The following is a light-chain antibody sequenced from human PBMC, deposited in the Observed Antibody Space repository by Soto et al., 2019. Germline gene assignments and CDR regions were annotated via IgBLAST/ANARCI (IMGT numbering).Light chain of an antibody. CDR2: DVT. V-gene: IGLV2-11*01. CDR1: SSEVGGYNY. CDR3: CSYAGRYTPYV. Sequence: QSVLTQPRSVSGSPGQSITISCSGTSSEVGGYNYVSWYQQHPGKAPKLIIYDVTKRPSGVPDRFSGSKSGNTASLTISGLQAEDEADYYCCSYAGRYTPYVFATGTKLTVL. J-gene: IGLJ1*01.